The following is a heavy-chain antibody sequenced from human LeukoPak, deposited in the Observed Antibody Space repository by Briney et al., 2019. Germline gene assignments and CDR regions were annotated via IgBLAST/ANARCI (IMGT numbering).Heavy chain of an antibody. CDR3: ARVEVAGFDC. Sequence: GGSLRLSCAGSGFSFSDYWMTRVRQAPGKGLEWVANIKYDESEKFYVDSVKGRFTISRDNAKNSLYLQMNSLRPEDTAVYFCARVEVAGFDCWGQGTLVTVSS. V-gene: IGHV3-7*04. CDR2: IKYDESEK. J-gene: IGHJ4*02. D-gene: IGHD6-19*01. CDR1: GFSFSDYW.